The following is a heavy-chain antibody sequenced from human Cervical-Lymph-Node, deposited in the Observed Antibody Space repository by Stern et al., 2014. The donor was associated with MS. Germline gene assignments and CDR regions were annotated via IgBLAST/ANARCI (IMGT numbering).Heavy chain of an antibody. V-gene: IGHV4-61*02. CDR3: AKLPGAVGSFYFDS. D-gene: IGHD6-19*01. CDR1: GASINSGSYY. Sequence: QVQLQESGPGLVRHSQTLSLTCTVSGASINSGSYYWSWVRQPAGEGLEWIGRIYTSGSTDYSPSLISRVTISVDTSKNQFSLHLSSVTAADTAVYYCAKLPGAVGSFYFDSWGQGSLVTVSS. J-gene: IGHJ4*01. CDR2: IYTSGST.